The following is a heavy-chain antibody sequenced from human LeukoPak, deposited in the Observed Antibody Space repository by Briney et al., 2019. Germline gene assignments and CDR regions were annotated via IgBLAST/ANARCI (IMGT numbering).Heavy chain of an antibody. CDR1: GFTFSSYA. D-gene: IGHD1-26*01. Sequence: GGSLRLSCAASGFTFSSYAMSWVRQAPGKGLEWVSAISGSGGSTYYADSVKGRFTISRDNSKNTLYLQMNSLRAEDTAVYYCTKDRGATPHYFDYWGQGTLVTVSS. CDR2: ISGSGGST. J-gene: IGHJ4*02. V-gene: IGHV3-23*01. CDR3: TKDRGATPHYFDY.